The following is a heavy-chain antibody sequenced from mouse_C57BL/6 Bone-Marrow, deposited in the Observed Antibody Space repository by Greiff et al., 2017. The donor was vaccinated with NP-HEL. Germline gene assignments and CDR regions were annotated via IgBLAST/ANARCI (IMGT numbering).Heavy chain of an antibody. J-gene: IGHJ4*01. D-gene: IGHD2-4*01. CDR2: IYPGSGNT. Sequence: VMLVESGAELVRPGASVKLSCKASGYTFTDYYINWVKQRPGQGLEWIARIYPGSGNTYYNEKFKGKATLTAEKSSSTAYMQLSSLTSEDSAVYFCARSMKGNYDYHYYAMDYWGQGTSVTVSS. V-gene: IGHV1-76*01. CDR3: ARSMKGNYDYHYYAMDY. CDR1: GYTFTDYY.